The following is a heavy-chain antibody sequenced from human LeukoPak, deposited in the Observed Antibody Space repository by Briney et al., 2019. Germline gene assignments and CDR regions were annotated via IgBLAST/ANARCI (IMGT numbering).Heavy chain of an antibody. V-gene: IGHV3-23*01. CDR1: GFTFSSYA. D-gene: IGHD3-16*01. CDR2: ISGSGGST. Sequence: GESLRLSCAASGFTFSSYAMNWVRQAPGKGLEWGSAISGSGGSTYYADSVKGRFTISRDNSKNTLYLQMNSLRAEDTAVYYCAKVPHYDYVWGSYVDYWGQGTLVTVSS. J-gene: IGHJ4*02. CDR3: AKVPHYDYVWGSYVDY.